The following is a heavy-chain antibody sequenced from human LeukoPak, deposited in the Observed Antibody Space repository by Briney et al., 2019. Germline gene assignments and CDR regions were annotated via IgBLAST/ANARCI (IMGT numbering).Heavy chain of an antibody. Sequence: GGSLRLSCAASGFTFSSYAMSWVRQAPGKGLEWVSAISGSGGSTYYADSVKGRFTISRDNAKNTLSLQMNSLRAEDTAVYYCARVWCSSTSCYTSPLDYWGQGTLVTVSP. CDR2: ISGSGGST. CDR1: GFTFSSYA. CDR3: ARVWCSSTSCYTSPLDY. V-gene: IGHV3-23*01. J-gene: IGHJ4*02. D-gene: IGHD2-2*02.